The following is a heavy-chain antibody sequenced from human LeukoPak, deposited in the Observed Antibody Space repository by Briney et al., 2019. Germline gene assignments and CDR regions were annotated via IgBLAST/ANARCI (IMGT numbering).Heavy chain of an antibody. V-gene: IGHV4-59*08. CDR3: ARHDGSNFGFDY. J-gene: IGHJ4*02. D-gene: IGHD3-22*01. CDR1: GGSISSYY. CDR2: IYYSGST. Sequence: SETLSLTCTVSGGSISSYYWSWIRQPPGKGLEWIGFIYYSGSTNYNPSLKSRVTISVDTSKHQFSLKLSSVTAADTAVYYCARHDGSNFGFDYWGQGTLVTVSS.